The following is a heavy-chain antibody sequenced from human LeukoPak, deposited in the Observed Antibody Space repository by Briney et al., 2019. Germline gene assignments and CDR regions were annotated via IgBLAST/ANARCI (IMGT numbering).Heavy chain of an antibody. CDR1: GGSISSSSYY. CDR3: ATSYIVLMWGGFDP. V-gene: IGHV4-39*01. D-gene: IGHD2-8*01. Sequence: PSETLSLTCTVSGGSISSSSYYWGWIRQPPGKGLEWIGSIYYSGSTYYNPSLKSPVTISVDTSKNQFSLKLSSVTAADTAVYYCATSYIVLMWGGFDPWGQGTLVTVSS. CDR2: IYYSGST. J-gene: IGHJ5*02.